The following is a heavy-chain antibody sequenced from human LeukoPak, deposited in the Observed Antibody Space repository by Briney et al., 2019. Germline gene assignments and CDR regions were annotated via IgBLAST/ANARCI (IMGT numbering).Heavy chain of an antibody. Sequence: GGSLRLSCAASGFTFSDYYMSWIRQAPGKGLEWVSYISSGGHTIYYADSVKGRFTISRDNAKNSLYLQMNSLRAEDTGVYYCTSILQWFVYDYWGQGTLVTVSS. J-gene: IGHJ4*02. CDR3: TSILQWFVYDY. D-gene: IGHD2-15*01. CDR1: GFTFSDYY. CDR2: ISSGGHTI. V-gene: IGHV3-11*01.